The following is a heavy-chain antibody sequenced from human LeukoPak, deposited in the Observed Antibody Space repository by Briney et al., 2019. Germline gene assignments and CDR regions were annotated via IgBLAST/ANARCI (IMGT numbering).Heavy chain of an antibody. CDR2: ISSSSRDI. CDR1: GFTFGSCW. D-gene: IGHD3-22*01. J-gene: IGHJ4*02. V-gene: IGHV3-21*01. CDR3: ARDSDSSGHYYMDYFDY. Sequence: GGSLRLSCAASGFTFGSCWMNWVRQAPGKGLEWVSSISSSSRDINYADSVKGRFTISRDNAWNSLYLQMNSLRAEDTAVYYCARDSDSSGHYYMDYFDYWGQGALVTVSS.